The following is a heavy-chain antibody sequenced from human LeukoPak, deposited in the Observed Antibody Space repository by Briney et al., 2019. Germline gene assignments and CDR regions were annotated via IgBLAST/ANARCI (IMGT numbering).Heavy chain of an antibody. CDR2: LYYTGNL. D-gene: IGHD5-24*01. Sequence: SETLSLTCTVSGVPISSYYWLWIRQPPGKGLEWFGYLYYTGNLNYNASLKSRVTISVDTSKNQFSLKLTSVTAADTALYYCATRDGHNDASHIWGQGTMVTVSS. CDR3: ATRDGHNDASHI. CDR1: GVPISSYY. J-gene: IGHJ3*02. V-gene: IGHV4-59*08.